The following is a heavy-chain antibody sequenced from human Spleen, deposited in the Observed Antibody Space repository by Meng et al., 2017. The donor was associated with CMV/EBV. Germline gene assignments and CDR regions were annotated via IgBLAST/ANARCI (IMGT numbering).Heavy chain of an antibody. Sequence: GESLKISCAASGFSFSYYGMHWVRQAPGKGLEWVAFMRYDGASKYYADSVKGRFTISRDNSKNTLYLHMNSLRAEDTAVYYCAKVWSTVVTGYFDYWGQGTLVTVSS. J-gene: IGHJ4*02. CDR1: GFSFSYYG. V-gene: IGHV3-30*02. CDR2: MRYDGASK. D-gene: IGHD4-23*01. CDR3: AKVWSTVVTGYFDY.